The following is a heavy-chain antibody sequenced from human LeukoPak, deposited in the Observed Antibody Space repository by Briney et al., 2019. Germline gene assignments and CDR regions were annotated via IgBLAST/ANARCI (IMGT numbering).Heavy chain of an antibody. CDR1: GYTFTSYY. CDR3: ARVRAPGWYKPDAFDI. CDR2: INPSGGST. J-gene: IGHJ3*02. D-gene: IGHD6-19*01. V-gene: IGHV1-46*01. Sequence: GASVKVPCKASGYTFTSYYMHWVRQAPGQGLEWMGIINPSGGSTSYAQKFQGRVTMTRDTSSSTVYMELSSLRSEDTAVYYCARVRAPGWYKPDAFDIWGQGTMVTVSS.